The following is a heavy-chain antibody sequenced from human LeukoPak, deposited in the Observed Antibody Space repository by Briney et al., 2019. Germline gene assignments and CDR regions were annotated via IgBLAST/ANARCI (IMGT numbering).Heavy chain of an antibody. CDR3: ARDQYDYYGSGSLPGYMDV. CDR1: GGSISSYY. D-gene: IGHD3-10*01. Sequence: SETLSLTCTVSGGSISSYYWSWIRQPAGKGLKWIGRIYTSGSTNYNPSLKSRVTMSVDTSKNQFSLKLSSVTAADTAVYYCARDQYDYYGSGSLPGYMDVWGKGTTVTVSS. V-gene: IGHV4-4*07. CDR2: IYTSGST. J-gene: IGHJ6*03.